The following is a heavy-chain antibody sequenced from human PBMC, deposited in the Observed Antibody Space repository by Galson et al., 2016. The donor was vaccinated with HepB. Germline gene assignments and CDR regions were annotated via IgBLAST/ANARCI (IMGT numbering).Heavy chain of an antibody. V-gene: IGHV3-30*04. CDR1: GFNFSGYA. CDR3: AHLTIWEKWSVP. CDR2: ISHDGHSE. J-gene: IGHJ5*01. D-gene: IGHD7-27*01. Sequence: SLRLSCAASGFNFSGYAMHWVRQAPGKGLEWVSLISHDGHSEHLIDSVKGRFTLSRDNSKSILYLQMDRLRPEDTATYYCAHLTIWEKWSVPWGQGTLVIVSS.